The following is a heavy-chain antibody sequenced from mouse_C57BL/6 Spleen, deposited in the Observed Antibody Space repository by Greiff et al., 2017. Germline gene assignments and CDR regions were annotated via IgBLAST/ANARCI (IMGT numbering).Heavy chain of an antibody. CDR3: AREGANWGFDY. J-gene: IGHJ2*01. D-gene: IGHD4-1*01. CDR2: IYPSDSET. CDR1: GYTFTSYW. V-gene: IGHV1-61*01. Sequence: VQLQQPGAELVRPGPSVKLSCKASGYTFTSYWMDWVKQRPGQGLEWIGNIYPSDSETHYNQKFKDKATLTVDKSSSTAYMQLSSLTSEDSAVYYCAREGANWGFDYWGQGTTLTVSS.